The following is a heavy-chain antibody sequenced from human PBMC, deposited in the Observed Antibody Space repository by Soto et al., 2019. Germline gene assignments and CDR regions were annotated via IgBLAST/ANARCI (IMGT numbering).Heavy chain of an antibody. CDR3: ARTLYSSGWEIIYYYYGMDV. J-gene: IGHJ6*02. V-gene: IGHV4-39*01. D-gene: IGHD6-19*01. Sequence: SETLSLTCTVSGGSISSSSYYWGWIRQPPGKGLEWIGSIYYSGSTYYNPSLKSRVTISVDTSKNQFSLRLSSVTAADTAVYYCARTLYSSGWEIIYYYYGMDVWGQGTTVTVSS. CDR2: IYYSGST. CDR1: GGSISSSSYY.